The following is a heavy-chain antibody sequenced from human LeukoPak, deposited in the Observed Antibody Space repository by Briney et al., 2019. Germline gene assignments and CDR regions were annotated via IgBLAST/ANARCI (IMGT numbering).Heavy chain of an antibody. J-gene: IGHJ4*02. CDR2: ISGSGGST. CDR3: AKDGHSSGYYYIDY. CDR1: GFTFSSYG. D-gene: IGHD3-22*01. Sequence: GGSLRLSCAASGFTFSSYGMSWVRQAPGKGLEWVSAISGSGGSTYYAASVKGRFTIPRDNSKNTLYLQINSLRAQDTAVYYCAKDGHSSGYYYIDYWGQGTLVTVSS. V-gene: IGHV3-23*01.